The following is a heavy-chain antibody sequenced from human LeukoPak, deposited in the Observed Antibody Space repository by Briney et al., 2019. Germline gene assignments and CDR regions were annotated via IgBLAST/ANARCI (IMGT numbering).Heavy chain of an antibody. Sequence: SETLSLTCTVSGGSISSYYWSWIRQPPGKGLEWIGEINHSGSTNYNPSLKSRVTISVDTSKNQFSLKLSSVTAADTPVYYCARGRRITMIVVVQPFDYWGQGTLVTVSS. V-gene: IGHV4-34*01. CDR2: INHSGST. CDR1: GGSISSYY. J-gene: IGHJ4*02. CDR3: ARGRRITMIVVVQPFDY. D-gene: IGHD3-22*01.